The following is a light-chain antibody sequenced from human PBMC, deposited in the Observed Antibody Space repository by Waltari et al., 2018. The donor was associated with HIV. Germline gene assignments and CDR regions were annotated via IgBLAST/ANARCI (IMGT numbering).Light chain of an antibody. CDR3: QQYNTYPWT. CDR2: KAS. CDR1: QSMSSW. V-gene: IGKV1-5*03. J-gene: IGKJ1*01. Sequence: DIQMTQSPSTLSASVGDRVTITCRASQSMSSWLAWYEQKPGKAPKLLIYKASSVETGVPSRFSGSGSGTEFTLTISSLQPDDFAIYYCQQYNTYPWTFGQGTKVEIK.